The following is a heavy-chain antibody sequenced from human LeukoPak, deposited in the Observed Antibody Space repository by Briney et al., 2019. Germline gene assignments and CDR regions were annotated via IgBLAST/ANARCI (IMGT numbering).Heavy chain of an antibody. V-gene: IGHV4-59*01. Sequence: SGTLSLTCTVSGGSLSSFYWSWIPQPPGKGLEWIGYIYYSGSADYNPSLKSRAAISVDTSKHQFSLILSSVTVEETAVYYCARFGSYFDWLIHFDYWGQGTLVTVSS. CDR3: ARFGSYFDWLIHFDY. CDR1: GGSLSSFY. CDR2: IYYSGSA. J-gene: IGHJ4*02. D-gene: IGHD3-9*01.